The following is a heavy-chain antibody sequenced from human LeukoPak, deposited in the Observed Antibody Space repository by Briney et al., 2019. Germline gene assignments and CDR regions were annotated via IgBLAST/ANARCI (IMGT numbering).Heavy chain of an antibody. CDR2: INEDGTEM. CDR1: GFTFRNYW. J-gene: IGHJ4*02. D-gene: IGHD3-22*01. Sequence: GGSLRLSCAASGFTFRNYWMYWVRQAPGKGLEWVANINEDGTEMYYVDSVKGRFTISRDSSRNSLYLQMNTLRAEDTAIYYCARDLHRSGYSDYWGQGTLVTVSS. CDR3: ARDLHRSGYSDY. V-gene: IGHV3-7*01.